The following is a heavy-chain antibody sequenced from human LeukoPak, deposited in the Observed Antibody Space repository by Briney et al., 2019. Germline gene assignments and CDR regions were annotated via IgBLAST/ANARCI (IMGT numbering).Heavy chain of an antibody. Sequence: PSETLSLTCTVSGGSINTYYWSWVRQPPGKGLEWIGFIYYSGSTSYNPSLTSRVTISVDTSKNQFSLKLSSVTAADTAVYYCARKQWLALDAFDYWGQGTLVTVSS. D-gene: IGHD6-19*01. J-gene: IGHJ4*02. CDR3: ARKQWLALDAFDY. CDR1: GGSINTYY. V-gene: IGHV4-59*12. CDR2: IYYSGST.